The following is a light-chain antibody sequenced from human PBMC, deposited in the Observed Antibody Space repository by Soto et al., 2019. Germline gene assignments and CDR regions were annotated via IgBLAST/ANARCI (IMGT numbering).Light chain of an antibody. J-gene: IGKJ1*01. V-gene: IGKV1-5*02. CDR3: QQYNSYS. CDR2: HAS. CDR1: QSISSW. Sequence: DIPLTQSPSTLSASVGDRVTLICRASQSISSWLAWYQQKPGKAPKLLIYHASNLQSGVPSRFSGSGSGTEFTLTISSLQPDDFATYYCQQYNSYSFGQGTKVDI.